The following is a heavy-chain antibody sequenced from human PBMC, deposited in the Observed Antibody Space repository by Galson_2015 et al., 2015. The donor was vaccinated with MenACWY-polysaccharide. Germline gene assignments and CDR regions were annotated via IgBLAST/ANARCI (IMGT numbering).Heavy chain of an antibody. Sequence: SLRLSCAASGFTFRNYGMHWVRQAPGKGLEWVAIIWYDGSKKYHADSVKGRFTISRDNSKNTLYLQMNSLRDEDTAVYHCASERVPNGDESLTYFDYWGQGTLVTVSS. J-gene: IGHJ4*02. CDR1: GFTFRNYG. CDR2: IWYDGSKK. V-gene: IGHV3-33*01. D-gene: IGHD4-17*01. CDR3: ASERVPNGDESLTYFDY.